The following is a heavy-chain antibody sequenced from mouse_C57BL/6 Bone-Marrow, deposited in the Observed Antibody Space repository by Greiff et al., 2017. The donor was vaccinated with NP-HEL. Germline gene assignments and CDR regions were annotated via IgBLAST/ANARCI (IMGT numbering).Heavy chain of an antibody. CDR1: GYTFTDYN. CDR3: ARIRTAQATYYAMDD. D-gene: IGHD3-2*02. CDR2: INPNNGGT. J-gene: IGHJ4*01. V-gene: IGHV1-18*01. Sequence: VQLQQSGPELVKPGASVKIPCKASGYTFTDYNMDWVKQSHGKSLEWIGDINPNNGGTIYNQKFKGKATLTVDKSSSTAYMELRSLTSEDTAVYYCARIRTAQATYYAMDDWGQGTSVTVSS.